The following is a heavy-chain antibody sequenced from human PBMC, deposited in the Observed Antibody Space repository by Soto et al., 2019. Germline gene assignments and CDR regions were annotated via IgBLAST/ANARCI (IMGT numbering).Heavy chain of an antibody. D-gene: IGHD6-13*01. CDR1: GGSISSGGYY. V-gene: IGHV4-31*03. CDR2: IYYSGST. J-gene: IGHJ6*02. Sequence: SETLSLTCTVSGGSISSGGYYWSWIRQHPGKGLEWIGYIYYSGSTYYNPSLKSRVTISVDTSKNQFSLKLSSVTAADTAVYYCAREVAAEADYYYGMDVWGQGTTVTV. CDR3: AREVAAEADYYYGMDV.